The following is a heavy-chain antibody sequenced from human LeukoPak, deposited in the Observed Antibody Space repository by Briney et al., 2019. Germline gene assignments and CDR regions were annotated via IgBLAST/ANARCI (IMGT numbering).Heavy chain of an antibody. J-gene: IGHJ4*02. D-gene: IGHD2-15*01. CDR2: IYYSGST. V-gene: IGHV4-61*01. Sequence: PSETLSLTCTVSGGSVSSGSYYWSWIRQPPGKGLEWIGYIYYSGSTNYNPSLKSRVTISVDTSKNQFSLKLSSVTAADTAVYYCARAPVGYCSGGSCYSAGYFDYWGQGTLVTVSS. CDR1: GGSVSSGSYY. CDR3: ARAPVGYCSGGSCYSAGYFDY.